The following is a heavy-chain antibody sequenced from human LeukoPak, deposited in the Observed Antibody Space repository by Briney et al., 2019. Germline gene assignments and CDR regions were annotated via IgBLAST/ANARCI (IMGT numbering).Heavy chain of an antibody. V-gene: IGHV5-51*01. CDR2: IYPGDSGT. Sequence: GASLQISCQGSGASFTSYWIGWVRQLPGKGLEWMGIIYPGDSGTRYSPSFQGQVTISADKSISTAYLQWSSLKASDTAMYYCARHGLGIQLWSGYYYGMDVWGKGTTVTVSS. J-gene: IGHJ6*04. CDR3: ARHGLGIQLWSGYYYGMDV. D-gene: IGHD5-18*01. CDR1: GASFTSYW.